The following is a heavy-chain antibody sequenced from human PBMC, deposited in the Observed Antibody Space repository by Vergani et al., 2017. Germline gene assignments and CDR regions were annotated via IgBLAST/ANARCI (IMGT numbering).Heavy chain of an antibody. D-gene: IGHD2-15*01. V-gene: IGHV3-48*02. CDR2: ISSSSSTI. CDR1: GFTFSSYS. J-gene: IGHJ4*02. CDR3: ARDLEDIVVVVAAAPFDY. Sequence: EVQLVESGGGLVQPGGSLRLSCAASGFTFSSYSMNWVRQAPGKGLEWVSYISSSSSTIYYADSVKGRFTISREHAKNSLYLQMKSLRDEDTAVYYCARDLEDIVVVVAAAPFDYWGQGTLVTVSS.